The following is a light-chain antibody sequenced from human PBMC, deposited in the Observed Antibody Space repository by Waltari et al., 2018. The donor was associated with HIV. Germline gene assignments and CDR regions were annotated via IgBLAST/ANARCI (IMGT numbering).Light chain of an antibody. CDR3: QQSYSTPYT. Sequence: DIQMTPSPSSLSASVGDRVTITCRASQSISSYLNWYQQKPGKAPKVLIYDSSSLQSGFPSRFSGSGSGTDFTLTISSLQPEDFATYYCQQSYSTPYTFGQGTKLEIK. CDR2: DSS. CDR1: QSISSY. V-gene: IGKV1-39*01. J-gene: IGKJ2*01.